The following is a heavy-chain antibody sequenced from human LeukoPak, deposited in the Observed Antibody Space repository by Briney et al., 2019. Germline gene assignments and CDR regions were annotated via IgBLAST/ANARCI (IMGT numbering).Heavy chain of an antibody. CDR1: GYTLTELS. Sequence: GASVKVSCKVSGYTLTELSMHWVRQAPGKGLEWMGGFDPEDGETIYAQKFQGRVTMTEDASTDTAYMELSSLRSEDTAMYYCATPIAAAGNWFDPWGQGTLVTVSS. D-gene: IGHD6-13*01. V-gene: IGHV1-24*01. CDR3: ATPIAAAGNWFDP. CDR2: FDPEDGET. J-gene: IGHJ5*02.